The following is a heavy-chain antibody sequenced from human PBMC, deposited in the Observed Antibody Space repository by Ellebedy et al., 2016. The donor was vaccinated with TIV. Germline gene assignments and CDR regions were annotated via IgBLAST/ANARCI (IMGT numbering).Heavy chain of an antibody. CDR3: VKWGYKYGFGDY. J-gene: IGHJ4*02. CDR1: GFSFSSYI. D-gene: IGHD5-18*01. Sequence: PGGSLRLSCAASGFSFSSYIMNWVRQAPGKAPAWVSSISSDSSDLSYADSGKGRFTISRDNSKSTLYLQMSSLRPEDTAVYYCVKWGYKYGFGDYWGQGTLVTVSS. CDR2: ISSDSSDL. V-gene: IGHV3-21*01.